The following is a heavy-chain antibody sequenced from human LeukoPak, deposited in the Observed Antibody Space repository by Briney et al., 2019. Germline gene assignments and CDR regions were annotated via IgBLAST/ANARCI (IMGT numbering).Heavy chain of an antibody. D-gene: IGHD6-19*01. CDR1: GFTVSNNY. Sequence: GGSLRLSCAASGFTVSNNYMSWVRQAQGKGLEWVSVIYSGGNTYYADSVKGRFTISRDKSKNTLYLQMNSLRAEDTAVYYCAKYSSGWHDAFDIWGQGTMVTVSS. J-gene: IGHJ3*02. CDR2: IYSGGNT. V-gene: IGHV3-53*01. CDR3: AKYSSGWHDAFDI.